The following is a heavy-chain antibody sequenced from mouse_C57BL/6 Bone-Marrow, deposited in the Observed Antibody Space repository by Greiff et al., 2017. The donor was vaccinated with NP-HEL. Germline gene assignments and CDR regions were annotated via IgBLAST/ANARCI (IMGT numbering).Heavy chain of an antibody. CDR3: ARELGLAWFAY. CDR2: ISNGGGST. CDR1: GFTFSDYY. J-gene: IGHJ3*01. D-gene: IGHD4-1*01. Sequence: EVNVVESGGGLVQPGGSLKLSCAASGFTFSDYYMYWVRQTPEKRLEWVAYISNGGGSTYYPDTVKGRFTISRDNAKNTLYLQMSRLKSEDTAMYYCARELGLAWFAYWGQGTLVTVSA. V-gene: IGHV5-12*01.